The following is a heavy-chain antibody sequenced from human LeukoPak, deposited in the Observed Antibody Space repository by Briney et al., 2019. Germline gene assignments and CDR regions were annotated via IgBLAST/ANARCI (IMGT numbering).Heavy chain of an antibody. CDR2: ISGGGTDT. J-gene: IGHJ4*02. D-gene: IGHD3-22*01. V-gene: IGHV3-23*01. Sequence: TGGSLRLSCAASGFTFSSYAMNWVRQAPGKGLEWVPTISGGGTDTYYADSVKGRFTISRDNSKNTLSLQMNSLRAEDTAVYYCAKDTVEYYYDSSGYNWGQGTLVTVSS. CDR3: AKDTVEYYYDSSGYN. CDR1: GFTFSSYA.